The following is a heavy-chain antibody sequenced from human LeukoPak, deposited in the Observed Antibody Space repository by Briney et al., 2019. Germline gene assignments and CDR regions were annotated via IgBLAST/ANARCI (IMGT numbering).Heavy chain of an antibody. CDR3: ARAPYGSGSPDYYYYGMDV. D-gene: IGHD3-10*01. V-gene: IGHV3-21*01. CDR1: GFTFSSYS. J-gene: IGHJ6*02. CDR2: ISSSSSYI. Sequence: GGSLRLSCAASGFTFSSYSMNWVRQAPGKGLEWVSSISSSSSYIYYADSVKGRFTISRDNAKNSLYLQMNSLRAEDTAVYYSARAPYGSGSPDYYYYGMDVWGQGTTVTVSS.